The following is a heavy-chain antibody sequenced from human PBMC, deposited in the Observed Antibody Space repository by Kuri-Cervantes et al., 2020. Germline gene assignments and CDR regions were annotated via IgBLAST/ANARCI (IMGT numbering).Heavy chain of an antibody. Sequence: SGPTLVKPTQTLTLTCTFSGVSLSTSGVGVGWIRQPPGKALEWLALIYWNDDKRYSPSLKSRLTITKDTSKNQVVLTMTNMDPVDTATYYCAHTETHYYDSSGFDYWGQGTLVTVSS. CDR2: IYWNDDK. CDR1: GVSLSTSGVG. D-gene: IGHD3-22*01. V-gene: IGHV2-5*01. CDR3: AHTETHYYDSSGFDY. J-gene: IGHJ4*02.